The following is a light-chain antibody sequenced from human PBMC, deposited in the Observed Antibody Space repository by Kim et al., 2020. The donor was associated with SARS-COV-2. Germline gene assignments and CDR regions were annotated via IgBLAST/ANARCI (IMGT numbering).Light chain of an antibody. Sequence: VSPGERATLSCRASQSVGDGLAWYQQKPGQAPRLLIYGASARATGTPARFSGSGSGTEFTLTISSLQSEDFAVYYCQQYSISPPYTFGRGTKLEI. CDR2: GAS. J-gene: IGKJ2*01. V-gene: IGKV3-15*01. CDR1: QSVGDG. CDR3: QQYSISPPYT.